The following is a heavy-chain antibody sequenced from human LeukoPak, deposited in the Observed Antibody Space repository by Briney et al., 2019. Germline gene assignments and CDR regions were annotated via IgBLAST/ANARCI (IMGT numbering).Heavy chain of an antibody. J-gene: IGHJ4*02. D-gene: IGHD2-21*02. CDR2: IYYGGST. V-gene: IGHV3-66*01. Sequence: GGSLRLSCAASGFTVSSNSMSWVRQTPGKGLEWVSVIYYGGSTFYADSVQGRVSMSRDNSKNILHLQINNLRAEDSAVYYCARVAKDCGGDCFSDYWGQGTLVTVSS. CDR1: GFTVSSNS. CDR3: ARVAKDCGGDCFSDY.